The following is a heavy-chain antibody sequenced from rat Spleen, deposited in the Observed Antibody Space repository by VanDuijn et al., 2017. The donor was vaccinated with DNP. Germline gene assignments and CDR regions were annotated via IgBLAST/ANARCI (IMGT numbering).Heavy chain of an antibody. Sequence: EVQLVESGGGLVQPGRSLKLSCAASGITFTNYGMAWVRQAPAKGLEWVAYIGSAAYAPYYGDSVKGRFTISRDNAKSTLYLQMNSLRSEDMATYYCVRWNSGHFDYWGQGVMVTVSS. D-gene: IGHD4-3*01. CDR2: IGSAAYAP. J-gene: IGHJ2*01. CDR3: VRWNSGHFDY. V-gene: IGHV5S13*01. CDR1: GITFTNYG.